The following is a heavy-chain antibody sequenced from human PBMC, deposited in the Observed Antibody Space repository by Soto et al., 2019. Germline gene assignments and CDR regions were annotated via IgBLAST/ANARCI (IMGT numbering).Heavy chain of an antibody. Sequence: SETLSLTCSVSGGSFKGGSYSWIWIRQPPGKGLEWIGYVYHTGRTSYNPSLKSRVSISMDTSKNQFSLNLDSVTAADTAVYFCARDFAYFDSWGQGTLVTVSS. CDR2: VYHTGRT. D-gene: IGHD3-3*01. V-gene: IGHV4-61*01. CDR3: ARDFAYFDS. CDR1: GGSFKGGSYS. J-gene: IGHJ4*02.